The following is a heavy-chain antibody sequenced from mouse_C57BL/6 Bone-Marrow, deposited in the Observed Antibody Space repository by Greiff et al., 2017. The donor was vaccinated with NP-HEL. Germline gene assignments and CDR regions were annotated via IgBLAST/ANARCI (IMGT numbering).Heavy chain of an antibody. D-gene: IGHD1-1*01. V-gene: IGHV1-26*01. Sequence: EVQLQQSGPELVKPGASVKISCKASGYTFTDYYMNWVKQSHGKSLEWIGDINPNNGGTSYNQKFKGKATLTVDKSSSTAYMELRSLTSEDSAVYYCARFPHYYGSKEGYAMDYWGQGTSVTVSS. CDR3: ARFPHYYGSKEGYAMDY. CDR1: GYTFTDYY. CDR2: INPNNGGT. J-gene: IGHJ4*01.